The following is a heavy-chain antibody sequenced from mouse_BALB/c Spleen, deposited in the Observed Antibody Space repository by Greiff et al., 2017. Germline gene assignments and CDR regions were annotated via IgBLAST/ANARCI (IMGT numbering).Heavy chain of an antibody. CDR2: INSNGGST. V-gene: IGHV5-6-2*01. J-gene: IGHJ3*01. D-gene: IGHD2-4*01. CDR3: ARPRYDYDEGAWFAY. CDR1: GFTFSSYY. Sequence: EVQGVESGGGLVKLGGSLKLSCAASGFTFSSYYMSWVRQTPEKRLELVAAINSNGGSTYYPDTVKGRFTISRDNAKNTLYLQMSSLKSEDTALYYCARPRYDYDEGAWFAYWGQGTLVTVSA.